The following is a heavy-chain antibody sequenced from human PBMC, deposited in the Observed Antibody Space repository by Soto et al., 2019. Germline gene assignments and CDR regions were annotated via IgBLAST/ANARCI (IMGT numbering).Heavy chain of an antibody. CDR3: ASYCSMVRGVIITRYFDY. CDR1: GYTLTELS. D-gene: IGHD3-10*01. Sequence: ASVKVSCKVSGYTLTELSIHWVRQAPGKGLEWMGGFDPEDGETIYAQKFQGRVTMTEDTSTDTAYMELSSLRSEDTAVYYCASYCSMVRGVIITRYFDYWGQGTLVTVSS. J-gene: IGHJ4*02. CDR2: FDPEDGET. V-gene: IGHV1-24*01.